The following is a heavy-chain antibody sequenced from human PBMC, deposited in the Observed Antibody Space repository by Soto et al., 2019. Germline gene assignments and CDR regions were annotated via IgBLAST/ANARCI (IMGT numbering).Heavy chain of an antibody. Sequence: QVQLVQSGAEVKKPGSSVKVSCKASGGTFSSYAISWVRQAPGQGLEWMGGIIPIFGTANYAQKFQGRVTITADESTSTAYMELSSLRSEDTAVYYCAREIDYYDSSGYYRRYYYSGMDVWGQGTTVTVSS. D-gene: IGHD3-22*01. J-gene: IGHJ6*02. V-gene: IGHV1-69*01. CDR3: AREIDYYDSSGYYRRYYYSGMDV. CDR1: GGTFSSYA. CDR2: IIPIFGTA.